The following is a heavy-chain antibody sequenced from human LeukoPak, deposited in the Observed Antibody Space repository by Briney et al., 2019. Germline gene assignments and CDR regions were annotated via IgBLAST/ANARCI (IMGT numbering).Heavy chain of an antibody. V-gene: IGHV3-74*01. D-gene: IGHD3-3*01. Sequence: HTGGSLRLSCAASGFTFSSYWMNWVRQAPGKGLVWVSRINSDGSSTTYADSVKGRFTISRDNAKNTLYLQMNSLRAEDTAVYYCAKLRTLTTIFGVVIGYWGQGTLVTVSS. CDR3: AKLRTLTTIFGVVIGY. CDR1: GFTFSSYW. J-gene: IGHJ4*02. CDR2: INSDGSST.